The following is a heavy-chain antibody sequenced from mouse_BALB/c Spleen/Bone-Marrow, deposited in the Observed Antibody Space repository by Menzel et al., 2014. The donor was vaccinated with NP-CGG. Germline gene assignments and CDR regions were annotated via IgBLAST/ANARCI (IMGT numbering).Heavy chain of an antibody. CDR1: GYSITSGYS. CDR2: IHYSGST. D-gene: IGHD1-1*01. V-gene: IGHV3-1*02. CDR3: ARRGSSSYWYFDV. J-gene: IGHJ1*01. Sequence: VQLKESGPDLVKPSQSLSLPCTVTGYSITSGYSWHWIRQFPGNKLERMGYIHYSGSTYYNPSLKSRISITRDTSKNQFFLQLNSVTTEDTATYYCARRGSSSYWYFDVWGAGTTVTVSS.